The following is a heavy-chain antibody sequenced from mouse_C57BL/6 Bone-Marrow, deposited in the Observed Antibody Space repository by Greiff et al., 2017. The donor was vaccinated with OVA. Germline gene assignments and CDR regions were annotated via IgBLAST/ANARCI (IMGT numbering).Heavy chain of an antibody. J-gene: IGHJ4*01. V-gene: IGHV1-69*01. D-gene: IGHD1-1*01. Sequence: QVQLQQPGAELVMPGASVKLSCKASGYTFTSYWMHWVKQRPGQGLEWIGEIDPSDSYTNYNQKFKGKSTLTVDKSSITAYMQLISLPYEDSSVYYCGRRGITTVVATRNYYAMDYWGQGTSVTVSS. CDR2: IDPSDSYT. CDR1: GYTFTSYW. CDR3: GRRGITTVVATRNYYAMDY.